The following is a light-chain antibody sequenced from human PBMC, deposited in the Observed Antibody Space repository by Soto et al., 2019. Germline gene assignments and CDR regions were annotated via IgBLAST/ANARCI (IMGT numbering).Light chain of an antibody. CDR2: EVR. J-gene: IGLJ1*01. V-gene: IGLV2-14*01. CDR1: TSDIGGYNY. Sequence: LTQPASVSGSPGQSITISCSGTTSDIGGYNYVSWYQQHPGKAPKLIIYEVRSRPSGVSDRFSGSKSGNTASLTISGLQAEDEADYYCGSYTSVTSSRQGFGSTSGHVFGTGTEVTV. CDR3: GSYTSVTSSRQGFGSTSGHV.